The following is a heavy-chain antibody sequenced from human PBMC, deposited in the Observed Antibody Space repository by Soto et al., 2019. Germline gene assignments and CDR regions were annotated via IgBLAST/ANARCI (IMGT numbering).Heavy chain of an antibody. CDR2: IWYDGSNK. CDR3: ARAGTEDAFDI. CDR1: GFTFSSYG. V-gene: IGHV3-33*01. Sequence: GGSLRLSCAASGFTFSSYGMHWVRQAPGKGLEWVAVIWYDGSNKYYADSVKGRFTISRDNSKNTLYLQMNSLRAEDTAVYYCARAGTEDAFDIWGQGTMVTVSS. J-gene: IGHJ3*02.